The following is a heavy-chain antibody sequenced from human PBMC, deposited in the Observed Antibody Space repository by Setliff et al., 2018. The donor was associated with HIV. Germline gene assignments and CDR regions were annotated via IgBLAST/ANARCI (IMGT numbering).Heavy chain of an antibody. D-gene: IGHD2-2*01. CDR3: ARESACSSTSCHKVLDY. V-gene: IGHV1-69*13. J-gene: IGHJ4*02. CDR1: GGTFGIYG. CDR2: TIPMFGTA. Sequence: GASVKVSCKASGGTFGIYGISWVRQAPGQGLEWMGGTIPMFGTANYAQKFQGRVTITADESTNTGYMELSGLRLEDTAVYYCARESACSSTSCHKVLDYWGQGTLVTVSS.